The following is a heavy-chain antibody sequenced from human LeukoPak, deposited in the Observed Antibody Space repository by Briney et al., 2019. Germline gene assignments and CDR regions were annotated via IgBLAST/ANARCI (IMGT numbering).Heavy chain of an antibody. D-gene: IGHD5-12*01. V-gene: IGHV4-61*01. CDR2: IYDSGST. J-gene: IGHJ4*02. CDR1: GGSITIGSYY. CDR3: AAHTAGRGSGY. Sequence: SETLSLTCKLSGGSITIGSYYWSWIRQPPGKGLEWIGHIYDSGSTKYNPSLKSRVTISVDTSKNQFSLTLSSVTAADTAVYYCAAHTAGRGSGYWGQGILVAVSS.